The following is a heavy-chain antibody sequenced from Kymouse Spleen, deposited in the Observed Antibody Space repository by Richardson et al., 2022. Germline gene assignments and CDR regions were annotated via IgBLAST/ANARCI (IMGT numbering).Heavy chain of an antibody. CDR1: GFTFSSYS. V-gene: IGHV3-21*03. D-gene: IGHD1-20*01,IGHD1-7*01,IGHD4-23*01. Sequence: EVQLVESGGGLVKPGGSLRLSCAASGFTFSSYSMNWVRQAPGKGLEWVSSISSSSSYIYYADSVKGRFTISRDNAKNSLYLQMNSLRAEDTAVYYCARDGNWNYYYGMDVWGQGTTVTVSS. CDR3: ARDGNWNYYYGMDV. J-gene: IGHJ6*02. CDR2: ISSSSSYI.